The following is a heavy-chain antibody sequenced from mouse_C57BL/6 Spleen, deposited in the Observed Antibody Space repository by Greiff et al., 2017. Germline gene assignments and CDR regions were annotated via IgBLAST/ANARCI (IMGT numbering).Heavy chain of an antibody. J-gene: IGHJ2*01. CDR1: GYTFTSYW. V-gene: IGHV1-52*01. D-gene: IGHD1-1*01. CDR2: IDPSDSET. CDR3: ARAYGSSYYFDY. Sequence: QVQLKQPGAELVRPGSSVKLSCKASGYTFTSYWMHWVKQRPIQGLEWIGNIDPSDSETHYNQKFKDKATLTVDKSSSTAYMQLSSLTSEDSAVYYCARAYGSSYYFDYWGQGTTLTVSS.